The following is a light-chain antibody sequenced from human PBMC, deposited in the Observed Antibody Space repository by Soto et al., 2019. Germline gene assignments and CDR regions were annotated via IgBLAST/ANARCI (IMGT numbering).Light chain of an antibody. CDR1: QSVSNN. Sequence: EIVMTQSPATLSVSPGERATLSCRASQSVSNNLAWYQQKPGQPPRHLIYRASTRATGIPARFSGGGSGTAFPPTISRLQSEHFAVYYCQHYKTRTPWTVGQGTKVEIK. V-gene: IGKV3-15*01. CDR2: RAS. CDR3: QHYKTRTPWT. J-gene: IGKJ1*01.